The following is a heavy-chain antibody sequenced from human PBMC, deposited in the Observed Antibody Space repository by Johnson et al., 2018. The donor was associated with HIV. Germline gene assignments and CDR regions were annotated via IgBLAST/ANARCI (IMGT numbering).Heavy chain of an antibody. Sequence: VQLVESGGGLVQPGGSLRLSCAASGFTFSSYWMSWVRQAPGKGLEWVSYISSSGSTIYYADSVKGRFTISRDNSKNKLYLQMNSLRAEDTAVYYCARDYDYVWGSPDAFDIWGQGTMVTVSS. J-gene: IGHJ3*02. CDR3: ARDYDYVWGSPDAFDI. V-gene: IGHV3-48*01. CDR2: ISSSGSTI. CDR1: GFTFSSYW. D-gene: IGHD3-16*01.